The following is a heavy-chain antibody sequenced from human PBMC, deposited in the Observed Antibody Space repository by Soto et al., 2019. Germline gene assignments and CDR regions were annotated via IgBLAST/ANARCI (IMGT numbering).Heavy chain of an antibody. Sequence: PGGSLRLSCAASGFTFSSYAMSWVRQAPGKGLKWVSAISGSGGSTYYADSVKGRFTISRDNSNNTLYLQMNSLRAEDTTVYYFAKDFWDCSSTSCSFDYWGQGTLVTVSS. V-gene: IGHV3-23*01. D-gene: IGHD2-2*01. CDR2: ISGSGGST. J-gene: IGHJ4*02. CDR3: AKDFWDCSSTSCSFDY. CDR1: GFTFSSYA.